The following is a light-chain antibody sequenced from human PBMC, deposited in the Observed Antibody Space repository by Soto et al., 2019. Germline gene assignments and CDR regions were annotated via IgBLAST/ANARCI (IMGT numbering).Light chain of an antibody. J-gene: IGLJ1*01. CDR1: SSDVGSYNL. V-gene: IGLV2-23*02. CDR3: CSYAGSSTSSYV. Sequence: CALNHLAYVSGSAGQSIRIFSTGTSSDVGSYNLVSWYQQHPGKAPKLMIYEVSKRPSGVSNRFSGSKSGNTASLTISGLQSEDEADYYCCSYAGSSTSSYVFGPGTKVTVL. CDR2: EVS.